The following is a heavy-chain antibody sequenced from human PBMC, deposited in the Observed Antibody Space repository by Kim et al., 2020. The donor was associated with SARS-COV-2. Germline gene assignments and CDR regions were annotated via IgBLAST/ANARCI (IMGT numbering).Heavy chain of an antibody. CDR3: AGIRYCSSTSCYSSGPNDAFDI. Sequence: SETLSLTCTVSGGSISSYYWSWIRQPPGKGLEWIGYIYYSGSTNYNPSLKSRVTISVDTSKNQFSLKLSSVTAADTAVYYCAGIRYCSSTSCYSSGPNDAFDIRGQGTMVTGSS. J-gene: IGHJ3*02. CDR2: IYYSGST. D-gene: IGHD2-2*01. CDR1: GGSISSYY. V-gene: IGHV4-59*08.